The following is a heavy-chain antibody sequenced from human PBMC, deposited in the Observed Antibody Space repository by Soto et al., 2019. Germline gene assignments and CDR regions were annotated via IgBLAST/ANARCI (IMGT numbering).Heavy chain of an antibody. V-gene: IGHV5-51*01. CDR1: GYSFTSYW. CDR2: IYPGDSDT. CDR3: ARLSGAGSYYPNQIDY. J-gene: IGHJ4*02. Sequence: PGESLKISCKGSGYSFTSYWIGWVRQMPGKGLEWMGIIYPGDSDTRYSPSFQGQVTISADKSISTAYLQWSSLKASDTAMYYCARLSGAGSYYPNQIDYWGQGSLVTVSS. D-gene: IGHD3-10*01.